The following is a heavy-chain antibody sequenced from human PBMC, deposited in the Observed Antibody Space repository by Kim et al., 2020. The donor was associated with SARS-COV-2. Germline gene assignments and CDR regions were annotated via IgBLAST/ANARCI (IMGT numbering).Heavy chain of an antibody. V-gene: IGHV3-30*04. CDR2: ISYDGSNK. CDR1: GFTFSSYA. Sequence: GGSLRLSCAASGFTFSSYAMHWVRQAPGKGLEWVTVISYDGSNKYDADSVKGRFTISRDNSKNTLFLQMNSLRPEDTAVYYRARGGWGSDTRFYFECWGQGTLVTVSS. CDR3: ARGGWGSDTRFYFEC. D-gene: IGHD2-2*01. J-gene: IGHJ4*02.